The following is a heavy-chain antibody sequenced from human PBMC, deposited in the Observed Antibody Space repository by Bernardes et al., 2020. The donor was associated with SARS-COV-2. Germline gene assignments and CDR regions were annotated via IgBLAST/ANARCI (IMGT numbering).Heavy chain of an antibody. J-gene: IGHJ6*02. CDR2: MNPNSGNT. V-gene: IGHV1-8*01. CDR3: ARGRGDTIFGVVINYYYYGMDV. Sequence: ASVKVSCKASGYTFTSYDINWARQATGQGLEWMGWMNPNSGNTGYAQKFQGRVTMTRNTSISTAYMELSSLRSEDTAVYYCARGRGDTIFGVVINYYYYGMDVWGQGTTVTVSS. CDR1: GYTFTSYD. D-gene: IGHD3-3*01.